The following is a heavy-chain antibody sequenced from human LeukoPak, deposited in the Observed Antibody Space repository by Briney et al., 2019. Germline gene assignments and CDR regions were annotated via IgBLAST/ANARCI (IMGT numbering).Heavy chain of an antibody. J-gene: IGHJ4*02. V-gene: IGHV4-34*01. CDR3: ASTSYYYDNSGFRV. D-gene: IGHD3-22*01. Sequence: SETLSLTCAVSGGSFSGYYWTWIRQPPGKGLEWIGEINHAGSTNYNPSLKSRVTISIDTSKNQFSLKLTSVTPAETAIYYCASTSYYYDNSGFRVWGQGTLVTVSS. CDR1: GGSFSGYY. CDR2: INHAGST.